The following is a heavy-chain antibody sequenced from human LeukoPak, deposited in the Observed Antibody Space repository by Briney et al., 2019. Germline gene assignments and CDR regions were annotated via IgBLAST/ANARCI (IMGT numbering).Heavy chain of an antibody. D-gene: IGHD3-10*01. J-gene: IGHJ4*02. CDR1: GFTFNGYA. Sequence: GGSLRLSCAASGFTFNGYAMTWVRQAPGKGLEWVSAIRGSGSSTYYADSVKGRLTISRDNSKNTLYLQMNSLRAEDTAVYYCAKVLYGSGSYYPTFDYWGQGTLVTVSS. CDR2: IRGSGSST. V-gene: IGHV3-23*01. CDR3: AKVLYGSGSYYPTFDY.